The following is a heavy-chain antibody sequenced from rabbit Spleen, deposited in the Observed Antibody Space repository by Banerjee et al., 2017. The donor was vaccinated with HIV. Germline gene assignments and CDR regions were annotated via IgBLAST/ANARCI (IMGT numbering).Heavy chain of an antibody. CDR2: IYPANSDT. D-gene: IGHD7-1*01. CDR1: GFSFSSSYY. CDR3: ARGAWSTDCMNL. J-gene: IGHJ4*01. Sequence: QSLEESGGDLVKPGASLTLTCTASGFSFSSSYYMCWVRQAPGKGLELIGYIYPANSDTYYASWVNGRFTISSDNAQNTLYLQLNSLTAADTATYFCARGAWSTDCMNLWGPGTLVTVS. V-gene: IGHV1S40*01.